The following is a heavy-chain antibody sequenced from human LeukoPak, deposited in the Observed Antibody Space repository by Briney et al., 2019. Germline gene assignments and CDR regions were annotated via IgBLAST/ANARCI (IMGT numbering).Heavy chain of an antibody. V-gene: IGHV4-59*08. CDR1: GGSITSYY. J-gene: IGHJ4*02. D-gene: IGHD4-17*01. Sequence: PSETLSLTCTVSGGSITSYYWSWIRQPPGKGLEWIGYIYYSGSTHYNPSLKSRLTISVDASKNQFSLKLSSVTATDTAVYYCASLTTVTQGYFDSWGQGTLVTVSS. CDR2: IYYSGST. CDR3: ASLTTVTQGYFDS.